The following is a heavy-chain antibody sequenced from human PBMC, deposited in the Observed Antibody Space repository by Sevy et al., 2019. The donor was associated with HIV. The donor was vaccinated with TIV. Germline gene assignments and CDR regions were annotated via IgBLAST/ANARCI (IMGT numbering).Heavy chain of an antibody. D-gene: IGHD2-21*02. V-gene: IGHV3-48*02. CDR3: ARGPDCGGDCDIGFYYPLDV. CDR1: GFTFSRYS. J-gene: IGHJ6*02. Sequence: GGYLRLSCAASGFTFSRYSMNWVRQAPGKGLEWISYISGNSAAIYYADSVKGRFTVSRDNDNDALYLQLNSLRYDDTALYYCARGPDCGGDCDIGFYYPLDVWGQGTTVTVSS. CDR2: ISGNSAAI.